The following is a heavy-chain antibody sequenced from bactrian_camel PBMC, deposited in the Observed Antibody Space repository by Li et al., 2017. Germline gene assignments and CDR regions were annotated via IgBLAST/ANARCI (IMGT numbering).Heavy chain of an antibody. V-gene: IGHV3S68*01. CDR1: TYTYTSAA. J-gene: IGHJ4*01. D-gene: IGHD2*01. CDR2: ICSIA. Sequence: QVQLVESGGGSVEAGGSLRLSCTASTYTYTSAACMAWFRQRAPGKEREGVASICSIAVYADSVKGRFTISRDDATNTVYLQMNSLKPEDTAVYYCATGLLPYCSGVYCYTQYNYWGQGTQVTVS. CDR3: ATGLLPYCSGVYCYTQYNY.